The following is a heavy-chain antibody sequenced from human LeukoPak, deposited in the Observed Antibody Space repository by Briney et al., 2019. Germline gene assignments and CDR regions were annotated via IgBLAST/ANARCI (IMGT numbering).Heavy chain of an antibody. V-gene: IGHV4-39*07. Sequence: SETLSLTCTVSGGSTGSSAYYWGWIRQPPGKGLEWIGSIYYFGSTYYNPSLKSRVTISVDTSKNQFSLRLSSVTAADTAMYYCTRAGPCPGSCYSDYHYYGMDVWGQGTTVTVSS. CDR1: GGSTGSSAYY. D-gene: IGHD2-15*01. CDR2: IYYFGST. CDR3: TRAGPCPGSCYSDYHYYGMDV. J-gene: IGHJ6*02.